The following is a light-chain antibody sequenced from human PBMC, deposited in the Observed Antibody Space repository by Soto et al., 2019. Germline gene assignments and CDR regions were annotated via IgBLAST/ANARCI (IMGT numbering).Light chain of an antibody. CDR1: SSNIGAGYD. V-gene: IGLV1-40*01. CDR2: DNN. CDR3: QSYDSSLSGVL. Sequence: QSVLTQPPSVSGAPWQRVTISCTGSSSNIGAGYDVHWYQQLPGTAPKLLIYDNNNRPSGVPDRFSGSKSGTSASLAITGLQAEDEADYYCQSYDSSLSGVLFGGGTKVTVL. J-gene: IGLJ2*01.